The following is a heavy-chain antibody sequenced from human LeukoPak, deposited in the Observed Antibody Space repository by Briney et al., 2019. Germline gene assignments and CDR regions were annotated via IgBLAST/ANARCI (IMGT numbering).Heavy chain of an antibody. Sequence: PGGSLRLSCAASGFTFSRYGMHWVRQAPGKGLEWVAVIWYDGSNKYYADSVKGRFTISRDNSKNTLYLQMNSLRAEDTAVYYCAKEARSSSWYGKYFQHWGQGTLVTVSS. CDR3: AKEARSSSWYGKYFQH. D-gene: IGHD6-13*01. J-gene: IGHJ1*01. CDR1: GFTFSRYG. V-gene: IGHV3-33*06. CDR2: IWYDGSNK.